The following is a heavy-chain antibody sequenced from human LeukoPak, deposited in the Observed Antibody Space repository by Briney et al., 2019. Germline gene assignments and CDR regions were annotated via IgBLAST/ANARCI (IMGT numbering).Heavy chain of an antibody. CDR1: GGSFSGYY. J-gene: IGHJ1*01. V-gene: IGHV4-34*01. Sequence: PSETLSLTCAVYGGSFSGYYWSWIRQPPGKGLEWIGEINHSGSTNYNPSLKSRVTISVDTSKNQFSLKLSSVTAADTAVYYCARPLTDFQRWGQGTLVTVSS. CDR3: ARPLTDFQR. D-gene: IGHD2-21*02. CDR2: INHSGST.